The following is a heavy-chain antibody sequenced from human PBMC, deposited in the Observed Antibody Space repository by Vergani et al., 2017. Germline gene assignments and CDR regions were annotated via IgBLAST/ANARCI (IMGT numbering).Heavy chain of an antibody. V-gene: IGHV3-48*03. J-gene: IGHJ3*02. D-gene: IGHD3-3*01. CDR2: ISSSGSTI. Sequence: EVQLVESGGGLVQPGGSLRLSCAASGFTFSSYEMNWVRQAPGKGLEWVSYISSSGSTIYYAGAVKGRFTISRDNAKNSLYLQMNSLRAEDTAVYYCARIIRGLGAFDIWGQGTMVTVSS. CDR3: ARIIRGLGAFDI. CDR1: GFTFSSYE.